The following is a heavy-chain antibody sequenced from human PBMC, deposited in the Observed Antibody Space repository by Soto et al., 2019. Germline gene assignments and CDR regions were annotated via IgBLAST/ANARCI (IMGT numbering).Heavy chain of an antibody. V-gene: IGHV4-34*01. CDR3: ARWATY. J-gene: IGHJ4*02. Sequence: QVQLRQWGAGLLKPSETLSLTCDVYGGSFSDYYWTWIRQPPGKGLEWIGEMNRSGDINYNPSLKNRVTISADTSKNQFSLKVTSVTAADTAVYYCARWATYWGQGVLVTVSS. CDR2: MNRSGDI. CDR1: GGSFSDYY. D-gene: IGHD1-1*01.